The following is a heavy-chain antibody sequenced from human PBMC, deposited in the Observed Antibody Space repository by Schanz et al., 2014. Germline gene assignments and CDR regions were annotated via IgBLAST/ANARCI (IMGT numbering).Heavy chain of an antibody. CDR1: GGSISSYY. V-gene: IGHV4-59*01. J-gene: IGHJ6*02. Sequence: QVQLPESGPGLVKPSETLSLTCTVSGGSISSYYWSWIRQPPGKGLEWIGYIYYSGSTKYNPSLKSRVTISVDTSKNQFSLKLSSVTAADTAVYYCARDVGHYGMDVWGQGTTVTVSS. CDR2: IYYSGST. CDR3: ARDVGHYGMDV.